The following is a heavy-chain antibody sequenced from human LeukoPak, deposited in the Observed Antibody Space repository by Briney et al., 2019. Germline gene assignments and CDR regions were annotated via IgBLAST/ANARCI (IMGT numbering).Heavy chain of an antibody. D-gene: IGHD2-21*01. CDR2: ISYDGSNK. CDR1: GFTFSSYA. Sequence: GGSLRLSCAASGFTFSSYAMHWVRQAPGKGLEWVAVISYDGSNKYYADSVKGRFTISRDNSKNTLYLQMNSLRAEDTAVYYCSRSAVHIGSFYIWGQGTMVTVSS. V-gene: IGHV3-30-3*01. J-gene: IGHJ3*02. CDR3: SRSAVHIGSFYI.